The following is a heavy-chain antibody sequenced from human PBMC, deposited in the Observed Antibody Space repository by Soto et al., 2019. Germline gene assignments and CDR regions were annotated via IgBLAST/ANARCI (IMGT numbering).Heavy chain of an antibody. CDR3: AKDSNKYSSSLRGRYFDY. V-gene: IGHV3-53*01. D-gene: IGHD3-22*01. J-gene: IGHJ4*02. CDR2: IFPGGST. Sequence: GGSLRLSCIASGFTVSFNYMTWVRQAPGKGLHWVSVIFPGGSTYYADSVKGRFTISRDNAKNTVVLQMDSLRAEDTAIYYCAKDSNKYSSSLRGRYFDYWGQGTLVTVSS. CDR1: GFTVSFNY.